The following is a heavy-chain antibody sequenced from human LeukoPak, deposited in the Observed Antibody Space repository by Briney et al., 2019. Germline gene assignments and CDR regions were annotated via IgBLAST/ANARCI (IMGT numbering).Heavy chain of an antibody. CDR1: GGTFSSYA. CDR3: ARDDTYYDFWSGYQREYYYYYGMDV. D-gene: IGHD3-3*01. V-gene: IGHV1-69*13. CDR2: IIPIFGTA. J-gene: IGHJ6*02. Sequence: ASVEVSCKASGGTFSSYAISWVRQAPGQGLEWMGGIIPIFGTANYAQKFQGRVTITADESTSTAYMELSSLRSEDTAVYYCARDDTYYDFWSGYQREYYYYYGMDVWGQGTTVTVSS.